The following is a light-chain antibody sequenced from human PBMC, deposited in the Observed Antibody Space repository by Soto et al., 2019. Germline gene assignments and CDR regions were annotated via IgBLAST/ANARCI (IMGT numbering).Light chain of an antibody. V-gene: IGLV1-47*01. Sequence: VLTQPPSASGTPGQRDTISCSGSSSNIGTYFVYWYQQLPGTAPKLLIYSNSQRPSGVPDRFSGSKSGTSAALAINGLRSEDEADYYCAAWDGSLSGNVFGTGTRSPS. CDR2: SNS. CDR1: SSNIGTYF. J-gene: IGLJ1*01. CDR3: AAWDGSLSGNV.